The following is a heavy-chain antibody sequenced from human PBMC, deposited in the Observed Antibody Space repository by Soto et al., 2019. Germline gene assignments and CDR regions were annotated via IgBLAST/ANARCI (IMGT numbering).Heavy chain of an antibody. Sequence: PGGSLRLSCAASGFTFSSYGMHWVRQAPGKGLEWVAVISYDGSNKYYADSVKGRFTISRDNSKNTLYLQMNSLRAEDTAVYYCARGPDVLLWFGEFLDYWGQGTLVTVPQ. J-gene: IGHJ4*02. CDR1: GFTFSSYG. CDR2: ISYDGSNK. V-gene: IGHV3-30*03. D-gene: IGHD3-10*01. CDR3: ARGPDVLLWFGEFLDY.